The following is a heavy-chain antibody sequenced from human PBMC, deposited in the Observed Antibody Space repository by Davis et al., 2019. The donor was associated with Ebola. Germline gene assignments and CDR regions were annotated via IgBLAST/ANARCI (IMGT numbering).Heavy chain of an antibody. D-gene: IGHD2-15*01. J-gene: IGHJ5*02. CDR3: ARRVAVEVAARGGKGWFDT. CDR2: AYYSGST. CDR1: GGSIPTYY. V-gene: IGHV4-59*12. Sequence: MPSETLSLTCTVSGGSIPTYYWRCIRPPPGKRLEWIGYAYYSGSTYYNPSLKSRVTISVDKSKNQFSLKLNSVTAADTAVYYCARRVAVEVAARGGKGWFDTWGQGTLVTVSS.